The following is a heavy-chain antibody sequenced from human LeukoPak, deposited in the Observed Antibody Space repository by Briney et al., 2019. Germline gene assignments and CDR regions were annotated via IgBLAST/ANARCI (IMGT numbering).Heavy chain of an antibody. Sequence: GRSLRLSCAASGFTFSSYAMHWVRQAPGKGLEWVAVISYDGGNKYYEDSVKGRFTISRDNSKSTLYLHLNIPRPEDTAVYYCTRSVVTTADFDYWGQGTLVTVSS. V-gene: IGHV3-30-3*01. CDR1: GFTFSSYA. CDR2: ISYDGGNK. J-gene: IGHJ4*02. D-gene: IGHD2-21*02. CDR3: TRSVVTTADFDY.